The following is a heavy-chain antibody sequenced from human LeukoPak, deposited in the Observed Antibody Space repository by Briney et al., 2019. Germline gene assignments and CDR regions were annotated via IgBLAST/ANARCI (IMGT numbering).Heavy chain of an antibody. CDR3: AKDAPLGTGGSYYDY. V-gene: IGHV3-43D*03. CDR1: GFTFDDYA. CDR2: ISWDGGST. Sequence: GGSLRLSCAASGFTFDDYAMHWVRQAPGKGLEWVSLISWDGGSTYYADSVKGRFTISRDNSKNSLYLQMNSPRAEDTALYYCAKDAPLGTGGSYYDYWGQGTLVTVSS. J-gene: IGHJ4*02. D-gene: IGHD2-8*02.